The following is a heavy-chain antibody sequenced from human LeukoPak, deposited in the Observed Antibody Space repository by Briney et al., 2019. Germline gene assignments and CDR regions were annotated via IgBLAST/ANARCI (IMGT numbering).Heavy chain of an antibody. J-gene: IGHJ3*02. CDR2: ISYDGSNK. Sequence: GGSLRLSCAASGFTFSSYGMHWVRQAPGKGLEWVAVISYDGSNKYYADSVKGRFTISRDNSKNTLYLQMNSLRAEDTAVYYCAKDLSAYYYDSSGDIWGQGTMVTVSS. CDR3: AKDLSAYYYDSSGDI. CDR1: GFTFSSYG. V-gene: IGHV3-30*18. D-gene: IGHD3-22*01.